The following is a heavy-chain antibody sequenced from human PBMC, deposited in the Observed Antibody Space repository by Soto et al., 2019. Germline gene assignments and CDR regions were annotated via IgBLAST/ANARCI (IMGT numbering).Heavy chain of an antibody. CDR2: FDPEDGET. CDR3: ATDLHSGSSIAFDP. J-gene: IGHJ5*02. CDR1: GYTLTELS. Sequence: ASVKVSCKVSGYTLTELSMHWVRQAPGKGLEWMGGFDPEDGETIYAQKFQGRVTMTEDTSTDTAYMELSSLRSEDTAVYYCATDLHSGSSIAFDPWGQGTLVTVSS. V-gene: IGHV1-24*01. D-gene: IGHD3-10*01.